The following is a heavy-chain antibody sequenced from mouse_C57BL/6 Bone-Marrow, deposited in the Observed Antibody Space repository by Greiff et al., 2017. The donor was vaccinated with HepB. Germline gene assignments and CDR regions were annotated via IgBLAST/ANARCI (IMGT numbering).Heavy chain of an antibody. J-gene: IGHJ3*01. Sequence: VKQRPGQGLEWIGRIHPSDSDTNYNEKFKGKATLTADKSSSTAYMQFSSLTSEDSAIYYCARDYGNYEGFAYWGQGTLVTVSA. CDR3: ARDYGNYEGFAY. D-gene: IGHD2-1*01. CDR2: IHPSDSDT. V-gene: IGHV1-74*01.